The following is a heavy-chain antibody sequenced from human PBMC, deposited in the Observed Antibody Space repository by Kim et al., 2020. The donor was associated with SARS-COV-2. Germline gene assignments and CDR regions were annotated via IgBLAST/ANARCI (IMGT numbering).Heavy chain of an antibody. Sequence: GSRASYADSVKGRFTVTKDNAKNTMYLQVNSLRADDTAVYYCARGYGMDVWGQGTTVTVSS. V-gene: IGHV3-74*01. CDR3: ARGYGMDV. CDR2: GSRA. J-gene: IGHJ6*02.